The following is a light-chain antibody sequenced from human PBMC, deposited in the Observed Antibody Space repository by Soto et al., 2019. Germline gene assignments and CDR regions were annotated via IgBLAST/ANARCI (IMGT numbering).Light chain of an antibody. J-gene: IGLJ1*01. Sequence: QSALTQPPSASGTPGQRVTISCSGSSSNIGSNTVNWYQQLPGTAPKLLIYSNNQRPSGVPDRFSGSKSGTSASLAISGLQSEVGVHDYGAAWDQSRNGRVLGTGTRVPV. CDR3: AAWDQSRNGRV. V-gene: IGLV1-44*01. CDR1: SSNIGSNT. CDR2: SNN.